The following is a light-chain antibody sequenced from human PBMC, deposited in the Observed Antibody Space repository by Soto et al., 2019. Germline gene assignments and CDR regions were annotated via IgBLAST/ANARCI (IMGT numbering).Light chain of an antibody. J-gene: IGLJ1*01. V-gene: IGLV1-44*01. CDR2: NND. CDR3: ASWDDSLNGHV. Sequence: QSVLTQPPSASGTPGQRVTISCSGSSSNIGSSSVNWYQQLPGTAPKLLIYNNDQRPSGVPDRFSASKSGTSASLAISGLQSEDEADYYCASWDDSLNGHVLGTGTKVTVL. CDR1: SSNIGSSS.